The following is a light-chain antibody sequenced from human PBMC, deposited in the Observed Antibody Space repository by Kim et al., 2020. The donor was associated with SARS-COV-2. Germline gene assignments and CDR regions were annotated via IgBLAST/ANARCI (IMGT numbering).Light chain of an antibody. J-gene: IGLJ3*02. CDR3: LLYHGGARV. Sequence: PGRTDTLTCASSNGAVTSGYYPNWFQQKPGQAPRALIYRTTNRHSWTPARLSGSLLGDKAALTLSGVQAEDEAEYYCLLYHGGARVFGGGTQLNVL. CDR2: RTT. CDR1: NGAVTSGYY. V-gene: IGLV7-43*01.